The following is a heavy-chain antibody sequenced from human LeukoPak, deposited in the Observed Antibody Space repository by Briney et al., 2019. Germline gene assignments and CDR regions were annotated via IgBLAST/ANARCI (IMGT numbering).Heavy chain of an antibody. Sequence: SETLSLTCTVSGGSISSYYWSWIRQPPGKGLEWIGYIYYSGSTNYNPSLKSRVTISVDTSKNQFSLKLSSVTAADTAVYYCARDRITMVRGSQDYYYYGMDVWGQGTTVTVSS. CDR1: GGSISSYY. CDR2: IYYSGST. J-gene: IGHJ6*02. CDR3: ARDRITMVRGSQDYYYYGMDV. D-gene: IGHD3-10*01. V-gene: IGHV4-59*12.